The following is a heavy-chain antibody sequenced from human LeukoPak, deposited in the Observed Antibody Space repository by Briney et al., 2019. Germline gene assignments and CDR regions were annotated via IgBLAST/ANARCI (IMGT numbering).Heavy chain of an antibody. Sequence: GGSLRLSCAASGFTFSSYEMNWVRQAPGKGLEWVANIKQDGSEKYYVDSVKGRLTISRGNAKNSLYLQMNSLRAEDTAVYYCAGTYYDNTDYYYYYMDVWGKGTTVTVSS. CDR3: AGTYYDNTDYYYYYMDV. CDR1: GFTFSSYE. D-gene: IGHD3-9*01. V-gene: IGHV3-7*01. J-gene: IGHJ6*03. CDR2: IKQDGSEK.